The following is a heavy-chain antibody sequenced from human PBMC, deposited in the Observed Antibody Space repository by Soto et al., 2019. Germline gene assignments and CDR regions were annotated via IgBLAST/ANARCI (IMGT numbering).Heavy chain of an antibody. J-gene: IGHJ6*02. CDR3: ARVYSRGLKPMKSYGMDV. V-gene: IGHV3-21*01. CDR1: GFTFSSYS. D-gene: IGHD6-13*01. Sequence: GGSLRLSCAASGFTFSSYSMNWVRQAPGKGLGWVSSISSSSSYIYYADSVKGRFTISRDNAKNSLYLQMNSLRAEDTAVYYCARVYSRGLKPMKSYGMDVWGQGTTVTVSS. CDR2: ISSSSSYI.